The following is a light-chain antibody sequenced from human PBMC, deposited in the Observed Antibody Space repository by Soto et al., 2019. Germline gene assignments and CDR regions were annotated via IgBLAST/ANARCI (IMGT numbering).Light chain of an antibody. J-gene: IGKJ4*01. Sequence: EIGLTQSPATLSLSPGERATLSCRASQSVSRYLARYQQQPGQAPRLLIHDTSTRATGVPDTFSGSGSGTEFTLTFRSLEPEDFAMYYCPQRLSWPPTFGGGTHVEI. CDR3: PQRLSWPPT. V-gene: IGKV3-11*01. CDR2: DTS. CDR1: QSVSRY.